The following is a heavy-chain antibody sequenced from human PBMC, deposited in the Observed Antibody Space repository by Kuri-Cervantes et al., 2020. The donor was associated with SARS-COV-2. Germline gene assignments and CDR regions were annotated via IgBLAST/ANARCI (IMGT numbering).Heavy chain of an antibody. Sequence: GGSLRLSCAASGFTFSSYWMTWVRQAPGKGLEWVANIKQDGSEKYYVDSVKGRFTISSDNAKNSLYLQMNSLRAEDTALYYCAKDRGYSGYASYYYYGMDVWGQGTTVTVSS. CDR2: IKQDGSEK. V-gene: IGHV3-7*03. CDR1: GFTFSSYW. J-gene: IGHJ6*02. CDR3: AKDRGYSGYASYYYYGMDV. D-gene: IGHD5-12*01.